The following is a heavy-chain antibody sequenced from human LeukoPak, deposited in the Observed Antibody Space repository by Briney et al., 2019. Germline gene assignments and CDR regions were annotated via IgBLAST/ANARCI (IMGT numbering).Heavy chain of an antibody. CDR1: GFTFSSYA. Sequence: QPGGSLRLSCAASGFTFSSYAMRWVRQAPGKGLEWVSAISGSGGSTYYADSVKGRFTISRDNSKNTLYLQMNSLRAEDTAVYYCATRDKMVYAIRSFDYWGQGTLVTVSS. CDR2: ISGSGGST. CDR3: ATRDKMVYAIRSFDY. D-gene: IGHD2-8*01. V-gene: IGHV3-23*01. J-gene: IGHJ4*02.